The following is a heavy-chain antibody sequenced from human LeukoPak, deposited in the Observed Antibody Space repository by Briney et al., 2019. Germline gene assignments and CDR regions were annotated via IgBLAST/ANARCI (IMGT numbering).Heavy chain of an antibody. CDR1: GFTFSSYW. J-gene: IGHJ2*01. Sequence: PGGSLRLSCAASGFTFSSYWMHWVRQAPGKGLVWVSRINTDGSSTSYADSVKRRFTISRDNAKNTLYLQMNSLRAEDTAVYYCARVGTVTTLGYFDLWGRGTLVTVSS. CDR3: ARVGTVTTLGYFDL. V-gene: IGHV3-74*01. D-gene: IGHD4-11*01. CDR2: INTDGSST.